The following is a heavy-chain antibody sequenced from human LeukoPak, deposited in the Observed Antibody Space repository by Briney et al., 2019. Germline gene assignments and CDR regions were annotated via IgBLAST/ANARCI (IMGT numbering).Heavy chain of an antibody. D-gene: IGHD1-7*01. Sequence: SQTLSLTCTVSGGSISSGGYYWSWIRQHPGKGLEWIGYIHYSGSTYYNPSLKSRVTISVDTSKNQFSLKLSSVTAADTAVYYCARERTRYYGMDVWGQGTTVTVSS. J-gene: IGHJ6*02. CDR3: ARERTRYYGMDV. CDR1: GGSISSGGYY. CDR2: IHYSGST. V-gene: IGHV4-31*03.